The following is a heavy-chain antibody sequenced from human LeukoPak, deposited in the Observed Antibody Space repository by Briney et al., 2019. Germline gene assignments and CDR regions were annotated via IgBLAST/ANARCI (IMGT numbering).Heavy chain of an antibody. CDR3: ARGVVVTAIDY. J-gene: IGHJ4*02. CDR1: GFTFSSYS. V-gene: IGHV3-48*01. D-gene: IGHD2-21*02. CDR2: ISSSSSTI. Sequence: GGSLRLSCAASGFTFSSYSMNWVRQAPGKGLEWVSYISSSSSTIYYADPVKGRFTISRDNAKNSLYLQMNSLRAEDTAVYYCARGVVVTAIDYWGQGTLVTVSS.